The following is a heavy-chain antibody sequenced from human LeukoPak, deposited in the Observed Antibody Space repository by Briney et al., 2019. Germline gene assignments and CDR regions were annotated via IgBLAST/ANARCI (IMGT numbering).Heavy chain of an antibody. CDR2: INHSGST. V-gene: IGHV4-34*01. CDR3: ARAVGSSSSIDY. D-gene: IGHD6-6*01. CDR1: GGSFSGYY. Sequence: PSETLSLTCAVYGGSFSGYYWSWIRQPPGKELEWIGEINHSGSTNYNPSLKSRVTISVDTSKNQFSLKLSSVTAADTAVYYCARAVGSSSSIDYWGQGTLVTVSS. J-gene: IGHJ4*02.